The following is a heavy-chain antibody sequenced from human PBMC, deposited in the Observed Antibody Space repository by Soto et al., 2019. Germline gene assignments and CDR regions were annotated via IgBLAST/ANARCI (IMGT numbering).Heavy chain of an antibody. J-gene: IGHJ4*02. D-gene: IGHD3-22*01. CDR1: GGSISNRSNY. CDR3: ARHALYYYDSSGRDY. CDR2: IYYIGST. Sequence: PSATPALTCPASGGSISNRSNYWRWIRKPPGKGLEWIGYIYYIGSTNYNPSLKSRVTISVDTSKNQFSLKLSSVTAADTAVYYGARHALYYYDSSGRDYWGQGTRVTVSA. V-gene: IGHV4-39*01.